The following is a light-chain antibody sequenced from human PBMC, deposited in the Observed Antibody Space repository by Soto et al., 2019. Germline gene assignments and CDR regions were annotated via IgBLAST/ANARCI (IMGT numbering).Light chain of an antibody. Sequence: DIQMTQSPSTLSASVGDRVTITCRASQSISNWLAWYQHKPGKAPKLLIYKASSLESGVPSRFRGSGSGTEFTLTISSLQPDDVAIYFCQQYSSYWTFGQGTKVEIK. CDR1: QSISNW. J-gene: IGKJ1*01. CDR2: KAS. CDR3: QQYSSYWT. V-gene: IGKV1-5*03.